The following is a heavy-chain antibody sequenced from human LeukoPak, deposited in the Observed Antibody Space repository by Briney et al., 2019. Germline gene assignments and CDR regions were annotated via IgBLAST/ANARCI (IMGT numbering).Heavy chain of an antibody. J-gene: IGHJ4*02. D-gene: IGHD1-14*01. CDR2: INPSGGST. V-gene: IGHV1-46*01. CDR3: ARDMSDRYYFDY. Sequence: GASVKVSCKASGYTFTSYYMHWVRQAPGQGLEWMGIINPSGGSTSYAQKFQGRVTMTRDTSTSTVYIELSSLRSEDTAVYYCARDMSDRYYFDYWGQGTLVTVSS. CDR1: GYTFTSYY.